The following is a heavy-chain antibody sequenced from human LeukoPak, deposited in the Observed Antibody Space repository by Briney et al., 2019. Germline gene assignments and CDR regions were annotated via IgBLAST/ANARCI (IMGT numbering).Heavy chain of an antibody. Sequence: GGSLRLSCAASGFTFSDYYMSWIRQAPGKGLEWVSYISSSGSTIYYADSVKGRFTISRDNAKNSLYLQMNSLRAEDTAVYYCARVRRFGVFYFDYWGQGTLDTVSS. J-gene: IGHJ4*02. CDR2: ISSSGSTI. D-gene: IGHD3-10*01. V-gene: IGHV3-11*01. CDR3: ARVRRFGVFYFDY. CDR1: GFTFSDYY.